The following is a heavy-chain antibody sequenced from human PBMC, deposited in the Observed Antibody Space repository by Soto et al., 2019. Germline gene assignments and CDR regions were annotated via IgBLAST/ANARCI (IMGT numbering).Heavy chain of an antibody. CDR3: ARVMRGPYCSSTSCYDLFDY. CDR2: INSDESSR. V-gene: IGHV3-74*01. D-gene: IGHD2-2*01. J-gene: IGHJ4*02. Sequence: EVQLVESGGGLVQPGGSLRLSCAASGFTFSSYWMHWVRQAPGKGLVWVSLINSDESSRSYADSVKGRFTISRDNAKNTLYLQMNSRRAEDTAVYYCARVMRGPYCSSTSCYDLFDYWGQGTLVTVSS. CDR1: GFTFSSYW.